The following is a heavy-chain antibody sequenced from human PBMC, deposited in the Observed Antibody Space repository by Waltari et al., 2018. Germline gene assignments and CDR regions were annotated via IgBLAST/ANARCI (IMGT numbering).Heavy chain of an antibody. CDR3: ARDLSSGSSAFDN. CDR2: RWYDGRNK. CDR1: GFPLRSHG. Sequence: QVQLVESGGGVVQPGRSLSLSCAVSGFPLRSHGMSRGPRAPGMGVGLVGGRWYDGRNKFYADSLKGRFTISRDNSKNTLYLQMNSGRAEETAGYYCARDLSSGSSAFDNWGQGTMVTGSS. D-gene: IGHD3-16*02. V-gene: IGHV3-33*01. J-gene: IGHJ3*02.